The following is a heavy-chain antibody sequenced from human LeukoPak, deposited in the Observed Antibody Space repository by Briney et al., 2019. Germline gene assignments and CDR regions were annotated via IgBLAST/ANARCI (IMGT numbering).Heavy chain of an antibody. V-gene: IGHV1-69*04. CDR2: IIPILGIA. J-gene: IGHJ4*02. CDR1: GGTFSSYA. CDR3: AKVLGIQLWLLPEAYYFDY. Sequence: GASVKVSCKASGGTFSSYAISWVRQAPGQGLEWMGRIIPILGIANYAQKFQGRVTITADKSTSTAYMELSSLRSEDTAVYYCAKVLGIQLWLLPEAYYFDYWGQGTLVTVSS. D-gene: IGHD5-18*01.